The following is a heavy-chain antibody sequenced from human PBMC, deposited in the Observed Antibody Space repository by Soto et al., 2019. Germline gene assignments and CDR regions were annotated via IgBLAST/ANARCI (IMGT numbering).Heavy chain of an antibody. D-gene: IGHD3-9*01. CDR3: ARPLTGYYRRYYYYYMDV. CDR1: GFTVSSNY. CDR2: IYSGGST. J-gene: IGHJ6*03. V-gene: IGHV3-66*01. Sequence: GGSLRLSCAASGFTVSSNYMSWVRQAPGKGLEWVSVIYSGGSTYYADSVKGRFTISRDNSKNTLYLQMNSLRAEDTAVYYCARPLTGYYRRYYYYYMDVWGKGTTVTVSS.